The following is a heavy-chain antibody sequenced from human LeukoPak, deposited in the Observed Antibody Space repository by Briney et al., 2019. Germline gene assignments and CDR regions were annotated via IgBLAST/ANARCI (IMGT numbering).Heavy chain of an antibody. CDR2: INHSGIT. Sequence: SETLSLTCAVYGGSFSSYYWSWVSQPPGKGMEWIGEINHSGITNSNPSLKSRVTISVDTSKNQFSLKVSSVTAADTAVYYCASVGDVQYDFWSGYMRPDLGPFVFDYWGQGTLVTVSS. CDR3: ASVGDVQYDFWSGYMRPDLGPFVFDY. J-gene: IGHJ4*02. CDR1: GGSFSSYY. D-gene: IGHD3-3*01. V-gene: IGHV4-34*01.